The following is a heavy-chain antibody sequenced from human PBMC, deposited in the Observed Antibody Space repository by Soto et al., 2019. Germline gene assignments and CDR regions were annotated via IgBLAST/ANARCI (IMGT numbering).Heavy chain of an antibody. D-gene: IGHD3-16*01. CDR2: SSGSGGST. J-gene: IGHJ5*02. Sequence: GGSLRLSCAASGFTFSSYAMSWVRQAPGKGLEWVSASSGSGGSTYYADCVKGRFTISRDNSKNTLYLQMNSLRAGDTAVYYCAKLAYIWGWDYWFDPWGQGTLVTVSS. CDR3: AKLAYIWGWDYWFDP. CDR1: GFTFSSYA. V-gene: IGHV3-23*01.